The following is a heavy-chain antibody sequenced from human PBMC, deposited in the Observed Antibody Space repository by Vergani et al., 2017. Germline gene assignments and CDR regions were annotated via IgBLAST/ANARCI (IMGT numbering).Heavy chain of an antibody. CDR2: IIPIFGTA. CDR3: ARDWADYGAGSFNYYYYGMDV. V-gene: IGHV1-69*18. CDR1: GFTFSSYA. J-gene: IGHJ6*02. D-gene: IGHD3-10*01. Sequence: QVQLVESGGGVVQPGRSLRLSCAASGFTFSSYAISWVRQAPGQGLEWMGRIIPIFGTANYAQKFQGRVTITADESTSTAYMELSSLRSEDTAVYYCARDWADYGAGSFNYYYYGMDVWGQGTTVTVSS.